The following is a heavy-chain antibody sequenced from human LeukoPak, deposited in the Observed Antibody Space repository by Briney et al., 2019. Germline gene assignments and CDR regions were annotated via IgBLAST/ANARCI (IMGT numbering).Heavy chain of an antibody. Sequence: PGGSLRLSCAASGFTFSSYAMHWVRQAPGKGQEYVSAISSNGGSTYYANSVKGRFTISRDNSKNTLYLQMGSLRAEDMAVYYCARAPDRGAFDIWGQGTMVTVSS. V-gene: IGHV3-64*01. CDR3: ARAPDRGAFDI. J-gene: IGHJ3*02. CDR1: GFTFSSYA. CDR2: ISSNGGST.